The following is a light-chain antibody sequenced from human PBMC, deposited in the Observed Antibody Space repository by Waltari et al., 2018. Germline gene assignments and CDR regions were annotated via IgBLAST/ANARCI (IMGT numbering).Light chain of an antibody. CDR1: QDISTS. J-gene: IGKJ1*01. V-gene: IGKV1-12*01. CDR3: QQGDTSPPT. CDR2: HSS. Sequence: EIHMTQSPSSVSASVGDSVSMSCRASQDISTSLAWYQQKSGKAPSLLIYHSSTLQSGVPSRFSGAGTGTDFTLTINNLHPEDFATYFCQQGDTSPPTFGPGTKVELK.